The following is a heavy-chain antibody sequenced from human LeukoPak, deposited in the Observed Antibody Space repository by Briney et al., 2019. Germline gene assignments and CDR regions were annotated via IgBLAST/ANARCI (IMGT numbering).Heavy chain of an antibody. V-gene: IGHV1-18*01. CDR3: AREGQLANYYYYYMDV. Sequence: ASVKVSCKASGYTFTSYGISWVRQAPGQGLEWMGWISAYNGNTNYAQKFQGRVTITADKSTSTAYMELSSLRSEDTAVYYCAREGQLANYYYYYMDVWGKGTTVTVSS. D-gene: IGHD6-6*01. CDR2: ISAYNGNT. CDR1: GYTFTSYG. J-gene: IGHJ6*03.